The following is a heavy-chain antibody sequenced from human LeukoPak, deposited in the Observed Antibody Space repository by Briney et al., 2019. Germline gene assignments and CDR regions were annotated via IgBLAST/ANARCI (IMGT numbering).Heavy chain of an antibody. CDR3: AREGAGDTAMVVFDY. CDR1: GGTFSSYA. Sequence: ASVKVSCEASGGTFSSYAISWVRQAPGQGLEWMGGIIPIFGTANYAQKFQGRVTITADESTSTAYMELSSLRSEDTAVYYCAREGAGDTAMVVFDYWGQGTLVTVSS. J-gene: IGHJ4*02. CDR2: IIPIFGTA. V-gene: IGHV1-69*13. D-gene: IGHD5-18*01.